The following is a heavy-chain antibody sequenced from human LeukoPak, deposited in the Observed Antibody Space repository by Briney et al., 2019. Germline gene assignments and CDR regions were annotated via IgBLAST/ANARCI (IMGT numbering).Heavy chain of an antibody. J-gene: IGHJ6*03. CDR3: TRQVIAVPDYYYYYYMDV. D-gene: IGHD2/OR15-2a*01. V-gene: IGHV3-73*01. CDR1: RLTFSVSA. Sequence: GRSMRLSCAVSRLTFSVSAMHWVRQASGKGLECVGRITRKANSYATAYAASVKGRFTISRDDSKNTAYLQMNSLKTEDTAVYYCTRQVIAVPDYYYYYYMDVWGKGTTVTVSS. CDR2: ITRKANSYAT.